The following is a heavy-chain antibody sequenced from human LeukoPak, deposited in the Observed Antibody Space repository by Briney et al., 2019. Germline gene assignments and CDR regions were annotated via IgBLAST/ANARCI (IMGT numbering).Heavy chain of an antibody. CDR1: GFTVSSNY. J-gene: IGHJ6*02. CDR3: ARGGVKVVTPPGRRYYYYYGMDV. Sequence: GGSLRLSCAASGFTVSSNYMSWVRQAPGKGLEWGSVIYSGGSTYYSDAVKGRFTIFRDNSKNTLYLQMNSLRAEDTAVYYCARGGVKVVTPPGRRYYYYYGMDVWGQGTTVTVSS. CDR2: IYSGGST. V-gene: IGHV3-53*01. D-gene: IGHD4-23*01.